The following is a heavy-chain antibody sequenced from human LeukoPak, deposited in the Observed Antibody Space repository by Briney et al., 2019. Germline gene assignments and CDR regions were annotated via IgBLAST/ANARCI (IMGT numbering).Heavy chain of an antibody. J-gene: IGHJ3*02. CDR1: GGSISSYY. CDR2: IYYTGST. CDR3: ARDRCGRTSCYPGAFDI. Sequence: PSETLSLTCTVFGGSISSYYWNWIRQPPGKGLEWIGYIYYTGSTNYNPSLKSQVTISVDTSKNQFSLKLSSVTAADTAVYYCARDRCGRTSCYPGAFDIWGQGTMVTVSS. V-gene: IGHV4-59*01. D-gene: IGHD2-2*01.